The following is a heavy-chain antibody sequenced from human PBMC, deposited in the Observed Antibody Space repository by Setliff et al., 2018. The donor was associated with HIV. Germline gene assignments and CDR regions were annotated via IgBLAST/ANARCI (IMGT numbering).Heavy chain of an antibody. J-gene: IGHJ4*02. V-gene: IGHV4-39*01. Sequence: SETLSLTCNVSDDSISSYYWGWIRQPPGRGLEWIVSMYYSRTTYYNPSLESRVALSVDTSKNQFSLRLTSVTAADTAIYYCARHDPEETLSFGDLSSLANFDSWGQGTLVTVSS. CDR3: ARHDPEETLSFGDLSSLANFDS. CDR1: DDSISSYY. CDR2: MYYSRTT. D-gene: IGHD3-10*01.